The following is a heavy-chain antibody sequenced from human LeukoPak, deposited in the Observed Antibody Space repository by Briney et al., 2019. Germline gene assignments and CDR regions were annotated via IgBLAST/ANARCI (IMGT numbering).Heavy chain of an antibody. J-gene: IGHJ3*02. D-gene: IGHD3-10*01. Sequence: SETLSLTCTVSGGSISSYYWSWIRQPPGKGLEWIGNIFYSGSTYYSPSLESRVTISLDTSRNQFSLKLNSVTAADTAVYYCAKSNGYGLVDIWGQGTMVTVSS. CDR3: AKSNGYGLVDI. CDR2: IFYSGST. V-gene: IGHV4-59*12. CDR1: GGSISSYY.